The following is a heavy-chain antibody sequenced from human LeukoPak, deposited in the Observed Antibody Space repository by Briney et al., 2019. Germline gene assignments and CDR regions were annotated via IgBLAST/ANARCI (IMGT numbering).Heavy chain of an antibody. J-gene: IGHJ3*02. Sequence: SQTLSLTCTVSGDSISSGSYYWTCIRQPAGKGLEWIGRIYTSGSTINNPSLKNTNYNPSLKSRLTMSVDRSKNQFSLKMTSVTAADTAMYYCARDTALWTFDIWGQGTMVTVSS. CDR3: ARDTALWTFDI. V-gene: IGHV4-61*02. D-gene: IGHD2-21*02. CDR2: IYTSGSTINNPSLKNT. CDR1: GDSISSGSYY.